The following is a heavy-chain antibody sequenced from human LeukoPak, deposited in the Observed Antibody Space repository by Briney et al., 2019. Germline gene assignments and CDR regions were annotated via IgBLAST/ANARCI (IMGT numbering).Heavy chain of an antibody. J-gene: IGHJ5*02. Sequence: SVEVSCKASGGTFSSYAISWVRQAPGQGLEWMGRIIPILGIANYAQKFQGRVTITADKSTSTAYMELSSLRSEDTAVYYCASGGSSSWYGGSWFDPWGQGTLVTVSS. D-gene: IGHD6-13*01. CDR2: IIPILGIA. V-gene: IGHV1-69*04. CDR3: ASGGSSSWYGGSWFDP. CDR1: GGTFSSYA.